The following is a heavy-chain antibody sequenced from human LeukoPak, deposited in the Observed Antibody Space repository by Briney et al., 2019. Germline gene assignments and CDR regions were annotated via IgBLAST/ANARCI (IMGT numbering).Heavy chain of an antibody. CDR2: IRYDGGNK. V-gene: IGHV3-30*02. Sequence: GGSLRLSCAASGFTFSSYGMHWVRQAPGKGLEWVAFIRYDGGNKYYADSVKGRFTISRDNSKNTLYLQMNSLRAEDTAVYYCAKEGSSWYGGYFDYWGQGTLVTVSS. CDR1: GFTFSSYG. CDR3: AKEGSSWYGGYFDY. J-gene: IGHJ4*02. D-gene: IGHD6-13*01.